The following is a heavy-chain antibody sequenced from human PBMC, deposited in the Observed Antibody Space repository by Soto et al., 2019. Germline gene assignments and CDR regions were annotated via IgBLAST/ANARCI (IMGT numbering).Heavy chain of an antibody. J-gene: IGHJ4*02. V-gene: IGHV3-21*01. D-gene: IGHD3-22*01. CDR3: ARVHYDSSGYPKSFDY. CDR1: GFTFSRNS. Sequence: PGGSLRVSCAASGFTFSRNSMTWVRQAPGKGLEWVSSISSSSSYIYYADSVKGRFTISRDNAKNSLNLQMNSLRAEDTAVYYCARVHYDSSGYPKSFDYWGQGTLVTVSS. CDR2: ISSSSSYI.